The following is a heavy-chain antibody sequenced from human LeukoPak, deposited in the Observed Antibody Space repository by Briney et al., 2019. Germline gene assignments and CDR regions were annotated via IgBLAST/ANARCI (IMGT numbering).Heavy chain of an antibody. J-gene: IGHJ1*01. CDR1: GDSVSSGY. CDR2: IQDSGIT. V-gene: IGHV4-4*09. D-gene: IGHD2-15*01. Sequence: SETLSLTCNVSGDSVSSGYWSWIRQSPGKGLEWIGFIQDSGITDYNPSLKSRLYMSVDISKNQFSLNLRSVTAADTAVYYCAGRGHRYSRDWGQGILATISS. CDR3: AGRGHRYSRD.